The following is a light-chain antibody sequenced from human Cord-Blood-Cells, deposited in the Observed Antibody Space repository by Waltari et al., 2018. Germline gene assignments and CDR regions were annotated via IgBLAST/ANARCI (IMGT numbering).Light chain of an antibody. CDR1: KLGDKY. CDR2: QDS. V-gene: IGLV3-1*01. CDR3: QAWDSSTVV. Sequence: SYELTQPPSVSVSPGQTASITCSGDKLGDKYACWYQQKPGQSPVLVIYQDSKRPSGTPARFSGSNSGNTATLTISGTHAMDEADYYCQAWDSSTVVFGTGTKVTVL. J-gene: IGLJ1*01.